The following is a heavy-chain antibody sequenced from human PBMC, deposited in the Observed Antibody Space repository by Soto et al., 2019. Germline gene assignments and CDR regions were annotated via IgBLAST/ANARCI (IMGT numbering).Heavy chain of an antibody. J-gene: IGHJ6*02. CDR2: IRSKAYGGTT. CDR3: TWGYGSGSYYSDV. D-gene: IGHD3-10*01. Sequence: SLRLSCTASGFTFGDYAMSWVRQAPGKGLEWVGFIRSKAYGGTTEYAASVKGRFTISRDDSKSIAYLQMNSLKTEDTAVYYCTWGYGSGSYYSDVWGQGTTVTVSS. CDR1: GFTFGDYA. V-gene: IGHV3-49*04.